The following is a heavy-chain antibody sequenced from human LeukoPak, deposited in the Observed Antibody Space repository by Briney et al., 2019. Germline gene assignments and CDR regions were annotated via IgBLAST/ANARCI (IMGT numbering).Heavy chain of an antibody. CDR3: ARHSGSYFGSDY. D-gene: IGHD1-26*01. CDR1: GGSISSSSYY. J-gene: IGHJ4*02. Sequence: PSETLSLTCTVSGGSISSSSYYWGWIRQPPGKGLEWIGSIHYSGSTYYNPSLKSRVTISVDTSKNQFSLKLSSVTAADTAVYYCARHSGSYFGSDYWGQGTLVTVSS. V-gene: IGHV4-39*01. CDR2: IHYSGST.